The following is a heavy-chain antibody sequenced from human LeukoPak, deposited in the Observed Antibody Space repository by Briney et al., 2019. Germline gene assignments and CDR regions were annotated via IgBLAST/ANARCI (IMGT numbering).Heavy chain of an antibody. CDR3: ARYGLFDY. J-gene: IGHJ4*02. D-gene: IGHD4-17*01. CDR1: GGSISSYY. CDR2: IYYTGTT. Sequence: PSETLSLTCTVSGGSISSYYWTWIRQPPGKGLEWIATIYYTGTTYYSPSLESRVTISVDTSKNQFSLKLSSATAADTAVYYCARYGLFDYWGQGTLVTVSS. V-gene: IGHV4-59*08.